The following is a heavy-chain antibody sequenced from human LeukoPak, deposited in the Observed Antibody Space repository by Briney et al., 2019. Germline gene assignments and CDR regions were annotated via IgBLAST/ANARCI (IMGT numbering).Heavy chain of an antibody. CDR1: GYTFTSYD. D-gene: IGHD1-1*01. Sequence: ASVKVSCKASGYTFTSYDINWVRQATGQGLEWMGGIIPIFGTANYAQKFQGRVTITADESTSTAYMELSSLRSEDTAVYYCARGPRTDDGAGFDYWGQGTLVTVSS. CDR3: ARGPRTDDGAGFDY. V-gene: IGHV1-69*13. J-gene: IGHJ4*02. CDR2: IIPIFGTA.